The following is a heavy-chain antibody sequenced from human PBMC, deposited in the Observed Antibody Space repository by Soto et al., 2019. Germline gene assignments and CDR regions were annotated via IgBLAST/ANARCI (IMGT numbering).Heavy chain of an antibody. J-gene: IGHJ4*02. V-gene: IGHV3-33*01. Sequence: QVQLVESGGGVVQPGRSLRLSCAASGFTFSSYGMHWVRQAPGKGLEWVAVIWYDGRNKYYADSVKGRFTISRDNTKNTLYLLMNSLETEVTAVYYCAREGPPGLQSLFPPDCWGQGTLVTVSS. D-gene: IGHD5-12*01. CDR3: AREGPPGLQSLFPPDC. CDR2: IWYDGRNK. CDR1: GFTFSSYG.